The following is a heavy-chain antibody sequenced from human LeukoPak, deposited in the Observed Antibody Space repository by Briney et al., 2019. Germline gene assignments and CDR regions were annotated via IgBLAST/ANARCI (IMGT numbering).Heavy chain of an antibody. J-gene: IGHJ3*02. Sequence: SETLSLTCTVSGGSISSYYWSWIRQPPGKGLEWIGDIHYTGTTKYNPSVKSRVTISIDTSKNQFSLELSSVTATDTAVYFCATNRVGTYDRPFDIWGQGTMVTVSS. V-gene: IGHV4-59*08. CDR2: IHYTGTT. CDR1: GGSISSYY. D-gene: IGHD1-26*01. CDR3: ATNRVGTYDRPFDI.